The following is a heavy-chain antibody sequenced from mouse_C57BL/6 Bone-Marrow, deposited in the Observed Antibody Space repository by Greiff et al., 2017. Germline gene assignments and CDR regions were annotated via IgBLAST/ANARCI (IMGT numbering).Heavy chain of an antibody. CDR3: TGPTGTYFDV. CDR1: GFTFSNYW. V-gene: IGHV6-3*01. D-gene: IGHD4-1*02. CDR2: IRLKSDNYAT. J-gene: IGHJ1*03. Sequence: EVQLVESGGGLVQPGGSMKLSCVASGFTFSNYWMNWVRQSPEKGLEWVAQIRLKSDNYATHYAESVKGRFTISRDDSKSSVYLQMNNLRAEDTGIYYCTGPTGTYFDVWGTGTTVTVSS.